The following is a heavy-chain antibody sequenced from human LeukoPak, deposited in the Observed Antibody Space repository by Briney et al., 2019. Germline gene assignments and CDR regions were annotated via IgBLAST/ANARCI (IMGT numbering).Heavy chain of an antibody. CDR3: ARHGGITIFGVAQPGGAFDI. D-gene: IGHD3-3*01. CDR2: LNPNSGNT. CDR1: GYTFTSYD. J-gene: IGHJ3*02. V-gene: IGHV1-8*01. Sequence: ASVKVSCKASGYTFTSYDVHWVRQATGQGLEWMGWLNPNSGNTGYSQKFQGRVTITTDESTSVAYMELSSLRSDDTAVYYCARHGGITIFGVAQPGGAFDIWGQGTVVTVSS.